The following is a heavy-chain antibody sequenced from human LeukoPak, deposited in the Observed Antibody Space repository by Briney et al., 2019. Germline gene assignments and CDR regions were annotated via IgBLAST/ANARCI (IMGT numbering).Heavy chain of an antibody. Sequence: ASVKVSCKASGYTFTGYYIHWMRQAPGQGLEWMGWINPNSGGTNYAQKFQGRVTMTRDTSISTAYMELSRLRSDDTAVYYCARDGSGRNWFDPWGQGTLVTVSS. V-gene: IGHV1-2*02. CDR3: ARDGSGRNWFDP. CDR2: INPNSGGT. CDR1: GYTFTGYY. J-gene: IGHJ5*02. D-gene: IGHD1-26*01.